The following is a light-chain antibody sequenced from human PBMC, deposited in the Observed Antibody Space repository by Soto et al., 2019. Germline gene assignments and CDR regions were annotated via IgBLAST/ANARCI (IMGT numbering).Light chain of an antibody. CDR2: WAS. J-gene: IGKJ1*01. Sequence: DIVLTQSPDSVAVSLGERATINCKSSQSVLFSINQKNYLAWYHQKPGQPPKLLIYWASIRESGVPTRFSGSESGTNFPLTISSLQAEDAAVYYCQQYYTTPPTFGLGTKVEVK. CDR3: QQYYTTPPT. CDR1: QSVLFSINQKNY. V-gene: IGKV4-1*01.